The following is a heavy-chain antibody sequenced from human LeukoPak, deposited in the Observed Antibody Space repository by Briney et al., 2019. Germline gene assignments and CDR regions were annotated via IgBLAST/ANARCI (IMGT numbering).Heavy chain of an antibody. D-gene: IGHD3-9*01. J-gene: IGHJ4*02. CDR3: ARTVSGYHLDY. CDR1: GDSISSGGQY. V-gene: IGHV4-31*03. Sequence: PSETLSLTCTVSGDSISSGGQYWSWIRQHPGKGLKWIGYIYYTATTYYNPSLKSRVTISIDTSKKQLSLNLRSVTAADTAVYYCARTVSGYHLDYWGQGTLVTVSS. CDR2: IYYTATT.